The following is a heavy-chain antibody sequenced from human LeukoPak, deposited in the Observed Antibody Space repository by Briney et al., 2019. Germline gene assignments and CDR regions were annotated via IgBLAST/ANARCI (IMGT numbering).Heavy chain of an antibody. CDR2: ISGSGGST. Sequence: GGSLRHSCAASGFTFSSYSMNWVRQAPGKGLEWVSAISGSGGSTYYADSVKGRFTISRDNSKNTLYLQMNSLRAEDTAVYYCANQKSYYYYGMDVWGQGTTVTVSS. CDR1: GFTFSSYS. CDR3: ANQKSYYYYGMDV. V-gene: IGHV3-23*01. J-gene: IGHJ6*02.